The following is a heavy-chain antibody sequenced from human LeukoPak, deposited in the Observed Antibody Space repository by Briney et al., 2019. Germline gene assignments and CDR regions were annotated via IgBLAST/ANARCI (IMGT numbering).Heavy chain of an antibody. V-gene: IGHV4-34*01. CDR3: ARRKVPNAFDI. CDR1: GGSFSGYY. Sequence: SETLSLTCAVYGGSFSGYYWSWIRQPPGKGLGWIGEINHSGSTNYNPSLKSRVTISVDTSKNQFSLKLSSVTAADTAVYYCARRKVPNAFDIWGQGTMVTVSS. CDR2: INHSGST. J-gene: IGHJ3*02.